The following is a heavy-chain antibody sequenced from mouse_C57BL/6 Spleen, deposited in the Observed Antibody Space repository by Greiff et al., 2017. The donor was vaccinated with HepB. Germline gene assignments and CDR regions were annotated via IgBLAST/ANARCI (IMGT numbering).Heavy chain of an antibody. D-gene: IGHD2-1*01. Sequence: QVQLQQPGAELVMPGASVKLSCKASGYTFTSYWMHWVKQRPGQGLEWIGEIDPSDSYTNYNQKFKGKSTLTVDKSSSTAYMQLSSLTSEDSAVYYCARKGVYYGNYYYFDYWGQGTTLTVSS. V-gene: IGHV1-69*01. CDR1: GYTFTSYW. CDR2: IDPSDSYT. J-gene: IGHJ2*01. CDR3: ARKGVYYGNYYYFDY.